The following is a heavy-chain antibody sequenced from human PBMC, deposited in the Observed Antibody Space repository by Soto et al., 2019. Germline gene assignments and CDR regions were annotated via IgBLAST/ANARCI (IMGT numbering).Heavy chain of an antibody. V-gene: IGHV1-18*01. CDR3: ARDVWSGYSHGWFDP. D-gene: IGHD3-3*01. CDR1: GYTFTSYG. Sequence: ASVKVSCKASGYTFTSYGISWVRQSPRQGLEWMGWISAYNGNTNYAQKLQGRVTMTTDTSTSTAYMELRSLRSDDTAVYYCARDVWSGYSHGWFDPWGQGTLVTVSS. CDR2: ISAYNGNT. J-gene: IGHJ5*02.